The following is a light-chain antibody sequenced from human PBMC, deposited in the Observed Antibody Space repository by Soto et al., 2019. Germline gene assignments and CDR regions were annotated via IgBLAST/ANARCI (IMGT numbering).Light chain of an antibody. CDR2: EGS. J-gene: IGLJ1*01. V-gene: IGLV2-23*01. Sequence: QSALTQPASASGSPGQSITISCTGNSSDVGSYNLVSWYQQHPGKAPKLMIYEGSKRPSGVSNRFSGSKSGNTASLTISGLQAEDEADYYCCSYAGSSTYVFGTGTKVTVL. CDR1: SSDVGSYNL. CDR3: CSYAGSSTYV.